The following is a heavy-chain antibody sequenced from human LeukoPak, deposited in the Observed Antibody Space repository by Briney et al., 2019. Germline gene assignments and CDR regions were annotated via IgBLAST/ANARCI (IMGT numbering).Heavy chain of an antibody. CDR3: ARANGEVFDY. D-gene: IGHD7-27*01. Sequence: SETLSLTCTVSGGSISSSSYYWGWIRQPPGKGLEWIGSIYYSGSTYYNPSLKSRVTISVDTSKNQFSLKLSSVTAADTAVYYCARANGEVFDYWGQGTLVTVSS. CDR2: IYYSGST. V-gene: IGHV4-39*07. J-gene: IGHJ4*02. CDR1: GGSISSSSYY.